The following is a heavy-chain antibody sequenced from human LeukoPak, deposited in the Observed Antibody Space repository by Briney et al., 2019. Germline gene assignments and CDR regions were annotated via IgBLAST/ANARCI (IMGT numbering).Heavy chain of an antibody. D-gene: IGHD3-9*01. Sequence: GGSLRLSCAASGFTFSSYNMNWVRQSPGKGLEWVASTDTTSQYIFYPDSVKGRFTISRDNTRNSLYVQMHSLRAEDSGLYYCARSDRDSDWFIDDYWGQGTLVTVSS. CDR1: GFTFSSYN. CDR2: TDTTSQYI. V-gene: IGHV3-21*01. J-gene: IGHJ4*02. CDR3: ARSDRDSDWFIDDY.